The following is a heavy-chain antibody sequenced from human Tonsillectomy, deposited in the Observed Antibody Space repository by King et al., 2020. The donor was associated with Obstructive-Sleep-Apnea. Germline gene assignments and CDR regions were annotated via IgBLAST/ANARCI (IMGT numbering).Heavy chain of an antibody. J-gene: IGHJ4*02. D-gene: IGHD3-9*01. V-gene: IGHV4-38-2*01. CDR3: ARGRSYYDGLNGVTGFDY. CDR1: GYSISNGHY. Sequence: QLQESGPGLVKPSETLSLTCAVAGYSISNGHYWAWIRQPPGKGLEWIGHLYYTGTTYYNPSLKSRVTLSADTSRNHFSLEVTSVTAADTATYYCARGRSYYDGLNGVTGFDYWGQGTLVTVSS. CDR2: LYYTGTT.